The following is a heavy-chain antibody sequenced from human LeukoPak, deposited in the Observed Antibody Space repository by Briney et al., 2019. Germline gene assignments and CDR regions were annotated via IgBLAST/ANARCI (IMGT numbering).Heavy chain of an antibody. CDR1: GFTFSSYS. J-gene: IGHJ4*02. CDR3: GRVSSGWSVIDY. CDR2: ISSSSTI. D-gene: IGHD6-19*01. Sequence: GGSLRLSCAGSGFTFSSYSMNWVRQAPGKGLEWVSYISSSSTIYYADSVKGRFTISRDNAKNSLYLQMNSLRAEDTAVYYCGRVSSGWSVIDYWGQGTLVTVSS. V-gene: IGHV3-48*01.